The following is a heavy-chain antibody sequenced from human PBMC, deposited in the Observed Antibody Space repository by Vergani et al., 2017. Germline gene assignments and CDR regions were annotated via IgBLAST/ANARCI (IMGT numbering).Heavy chain of an antibody. Sequence: QLQLKESGPGLVKPSETLSLTCDVSGGSVTSTSYHWAWIRLPPGKGLEWIGSIYHSGSTYYNPSLKSRVTISVDTSKNQFSLKLSSVTAADTAVYYCARDLKYSSGWNNWFDPWGQGTLVTVSS. V-gene: IGHV4-39*07. D-gene: IGHD6-19*01. CDR1: GGSVTSTSYH. J-gene: IGHJ5*02. CDR2: IYHSGST. CDR3: ARDLKYSSGWNNWFDP.